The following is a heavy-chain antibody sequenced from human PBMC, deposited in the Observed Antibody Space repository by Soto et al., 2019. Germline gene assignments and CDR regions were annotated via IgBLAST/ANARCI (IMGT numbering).Heavy chain of an antibody. Sequence: GGSLRLSCAASGFTFSSYAMTWVRQAPGKGLEWVSGISGSGATTSYADSVKGRFTVSRDNAKNSLYLQMNSLRAEDTAVYYCAVQAGRGMDVWGQGTTVTVSS. V-gene: IGHV3-23*01. CDR2: ISGSGATT. CDR3: AVQAGRGMDV. J-gene: IGHJ6*02. CDR1: GFTFSSYA.